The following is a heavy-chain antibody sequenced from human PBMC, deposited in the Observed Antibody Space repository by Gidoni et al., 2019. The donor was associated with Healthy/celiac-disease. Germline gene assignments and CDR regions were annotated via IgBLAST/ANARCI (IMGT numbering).Heavy chain of an antibody. CDR3: ARDLLGYYDSSGYYN. CDR1: GFPFSSYG. Sequence: QVQLVESGGGVVQPGRSLRLSCAASGFPFSSYGMHWVRQAPGKGLEWGEVIWYDGRNKYYADSVKGRFTISRDNSKNTLYLQMNSLRAEDTAVYYCARDLLGYYDSSGYYNWGQGTLVTVSS. D-gene: IGHD3-22*01. V-gene: IGHV3-33*01. J-gene: IGHJ4*02. CDR2: IWYDGRNK.